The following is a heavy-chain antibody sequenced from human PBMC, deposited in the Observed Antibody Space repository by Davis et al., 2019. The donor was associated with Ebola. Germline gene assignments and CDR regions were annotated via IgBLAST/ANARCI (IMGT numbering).Heavy chain of an antibody. V-gene: IGHV1-18*01. CDR3: ARATTMVRGDTWFDP. Sequence: AASVKVSCKASGYTFTSYGNSWVRQAPGQGLEWMGWISAYNGNTNYEQKLQGRVTMTTDTSTSTAYMELRSLRSDDTAVYYCARATTMVRGDTWFDPWGQGTLVTVSS. CDR2: ISAYNGNT. J-gene: IGHJ5*02. CDR1: GYTFTSYG. D-gene: IGHD3-10*01.